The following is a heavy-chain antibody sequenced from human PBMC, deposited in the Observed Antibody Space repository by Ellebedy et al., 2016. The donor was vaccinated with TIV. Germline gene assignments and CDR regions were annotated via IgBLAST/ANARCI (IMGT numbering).Heavy chain of an antibody. J-gene: IGHJ4*02. Sequence: SETLSLXXTVSGGSISSGGYYWSWIRQHPGKGLEWIGYIYYSGSTYYNPSLKSRVTISVDTSKNQFSLKLSSVTAADTAVYYCARGGLLLAGYPHRPLDYWGQGTLVTVSS. CDR1: GGSISSGGYY. CDR3: ARGGLLLAGYPHRPLDY. CDR2: IYYSGST. D-gene: IGHD3-3*02. V-gene: IGHV4-31*03.